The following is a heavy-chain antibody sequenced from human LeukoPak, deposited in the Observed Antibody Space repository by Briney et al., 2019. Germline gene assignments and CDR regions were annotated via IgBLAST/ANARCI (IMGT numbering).Heavy chain of an antibody. V-gene: IGHV4-30-4*01. CDR2: IYYSGST. J-gene: IGHJ4*02. Sequence: SQTLSLTCTVSGGSISSGDCYWSWIRQPPGKGLEWIGYIYYSGSTYYNPSLKSRVTISVDTSKNQFSLKLSSVTAADTAVYYCARTNYYDSSGYWAFFDYWGQGTLVTVSS. D-gene: IGHD3-22*01. CDR3: ARTNYYDSSGYWAFFDY. CDR1: GGSISSGDCY.